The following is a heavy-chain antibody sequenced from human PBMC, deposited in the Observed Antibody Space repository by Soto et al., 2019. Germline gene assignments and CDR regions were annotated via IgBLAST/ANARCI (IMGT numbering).Heavy chain of an antibody. J-gene: IGHJ5*02. Sequence: EVQLLESGGGLVQPGGSLRLSCAASGFTFSSYAMIWVRQAPGKGLEWVSTISGGGETTYYPDSVKGRFTIARDNSKRQLYLQMRALRVEDTAVNYCAIKECIGWVTPPCWFDPWGQGSLVTVSS. D-gene: IGHD2-21*02. V-gene: IGHV3-23*01. CDR1: GFTFSSYA. CDR3: AIKECIGWVTPPCWFDP. CDR2: ISGGGETT.